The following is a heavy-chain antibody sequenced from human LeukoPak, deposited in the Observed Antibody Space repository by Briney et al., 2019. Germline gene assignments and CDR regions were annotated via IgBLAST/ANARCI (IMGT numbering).Heavy chain of an antibody. V-gene: IGHV4-31*03. D-gene: IGHD3-16*02. CDR1: GGSISSGGYY. CDR3: ARDRVIGNWFDP. CDR2: IYYSGST. Sequence: SQTLSLTCTVSGGSISSGGYYWSCIRHHPGKGLEWIGYIYYSGSTYYNPSLKSRVTISVDTSKNQFSLKLSSVTAADAAVYYCARDRVIGNWFDPWGQGTLVTVSS. J-gene: IGHJ5*02.